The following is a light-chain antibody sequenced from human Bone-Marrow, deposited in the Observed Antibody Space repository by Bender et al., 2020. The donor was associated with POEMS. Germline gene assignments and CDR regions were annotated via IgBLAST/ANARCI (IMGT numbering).Light chain of an antibody. CDR2: EVK. J-gene: IGLJ1*01. Sequence: QSALTQPPSASGSPGQSITISCTGTSSEVGGYNFVSWYQKHPNKSPKLIIHEVKRRPSGFPDRFSGSKSGNKASLTISGLQPEDEADYHCCSYAGSNTLDFGTGTKVTVL. V-gene: IGLV2-8*01. CDR1: SSEVGGYNF. CDR3: CSYAGSNTLD.